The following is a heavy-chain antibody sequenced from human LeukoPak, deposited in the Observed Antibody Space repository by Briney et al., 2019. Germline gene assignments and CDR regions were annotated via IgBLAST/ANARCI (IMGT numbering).Heavy chain of an antibody. CDR2: IIPIFGTA. V-gene: IGHV1-69*01. D-gene: IGHD3-10*01. J-gene: IGHJ4*02. Sequence: SVKVSCKASGGTFSSYAISWVRQAPGQGLEWMGGIIPIFGTANYAQKFQGRVTITADESTSTAYMELSSLRSEDTAVYYCAREGLPYYYGSGSFSSPFDYGGQGTLVTVSS. CDR1: GGTFSSYA. CDR3: AREGLPYYYGSGSFSSPFDY.